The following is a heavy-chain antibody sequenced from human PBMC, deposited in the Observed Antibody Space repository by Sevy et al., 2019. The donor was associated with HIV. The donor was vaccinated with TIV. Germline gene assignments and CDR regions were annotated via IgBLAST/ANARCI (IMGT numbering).Heavy chain of an antibody. D-gene: IGHD3-22*01. V-gene: IGHV3-30*18. Sequence: GGSLRLSCAASGFTFSSYGMHWVRQAPGKGLEWVAVISYDGSNKYYADSVKGRFTISRDNSKNTLYLQMNSLRAEDTAVYYCAKDDYYPTYGDYYGMDVWGQGTTVTVSS. CDR2: ISYDGSNK. J-gene: IGHJ6*02. CDR3: AKDDYYPTYGDYYGMDV. CDR1: GFTFSSYG.